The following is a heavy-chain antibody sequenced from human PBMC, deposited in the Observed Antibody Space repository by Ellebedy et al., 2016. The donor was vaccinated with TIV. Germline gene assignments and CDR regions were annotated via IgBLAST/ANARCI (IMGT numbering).Heavy chain of an antibody. Sequence: AASVKVSCKASGYTFTSYGLSWVRQAPGQGLEWMGWISAYNGNTNYAQELQGRVTMTTDTSTSTAYMELRSLRSEDTAVYYCARDRSIILTGSDPDYWGQGTLVTVSS. V-gene: IGHV1-18*04. CDR2: ISAYNGNT. CDR3: ARDRSIILTGSDPDY. CDR1: GYTFTSYG. J-gene: IGHJ4*02. D-gene: IGHD3-9*01.